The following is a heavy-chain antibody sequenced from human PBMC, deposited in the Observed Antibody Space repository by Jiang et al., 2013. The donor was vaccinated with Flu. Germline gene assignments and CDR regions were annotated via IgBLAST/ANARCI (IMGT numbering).Heavy chain of an antibody. J-gene: IGHJ4*02. CDR3: ARLDYLALDWRHIYYFDY. Sequence: QLVESGAEVKKPGESLKISCKGSGYSFSTFWIAWVRQMPGKGLEWMGLIYPADSDTRYRPTFQGQVTISADKSISTAYLEWRSLRASDTAMYYCARLDYLALDWRHIYYFDYWAQGTLVTVSS. CDR2: IYPADSDT. CDR1: GYSFSTFW. V-gene: IGHV5-51*01. D-gene: IGHD2-21*01.